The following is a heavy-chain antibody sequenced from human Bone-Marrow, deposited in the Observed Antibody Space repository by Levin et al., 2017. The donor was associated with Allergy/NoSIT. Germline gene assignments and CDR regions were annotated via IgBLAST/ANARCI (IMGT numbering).Heavy chain of an antibody. CDR1: GGTFSSYT. Sequence: SVKVSCKASGGTFSSYTISWVRQAPGQGLEWMGRIIPILGIANYAQKFQGRVTITADKSTSTAYMELSSLRSEDTAVYYCARGEQQLASLILFDYWGQGTLVTVSS. CDR2: IIPILGIA. J-gene: IGHJ4*02. CDR3: ARGEQQLASLILFDY. V-gene: IGHV1-69*02. D-gene: IGHD6-13*01.